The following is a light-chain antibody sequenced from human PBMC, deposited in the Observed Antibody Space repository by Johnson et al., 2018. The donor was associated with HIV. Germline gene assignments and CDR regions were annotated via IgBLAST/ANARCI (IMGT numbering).Light chain of an antibody. CDR3: GTWDTSLSAGGL. CDR1: SSNIGNKY. J-gene: IGLJ1*01. Sequence: QSVLTQPPSVSAAPGQKVTISCSGSSSNIGNKYVSWYQQLPGTAPKLLIYENTKRPSGIPDRFSGSNSGTSATLAITGLHTGDEADYYCGTWDTSLSAGGLFGSGTMVTVL. V-gene: IGLV1-51*02. CDR2: ENT.